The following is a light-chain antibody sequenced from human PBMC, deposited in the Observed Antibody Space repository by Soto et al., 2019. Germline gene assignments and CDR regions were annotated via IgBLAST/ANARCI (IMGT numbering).Light chain of an antibody. CDR2: GAS. CDR3: QQRSNWPRT. J-gene: IGKJ1*01. V-gene: IGKV3-11*01. Sequence: EIVMTNSPATLFVSPGEKATLSCRASQSVSSDLAWYHQKPGQAPRLLIYGASTRATGIPARFSGSGSGTDFTLTISSLEPEDFAVYYCQQRSNWPRTFGQGTKVDIK. CDR1: QSVSSD.